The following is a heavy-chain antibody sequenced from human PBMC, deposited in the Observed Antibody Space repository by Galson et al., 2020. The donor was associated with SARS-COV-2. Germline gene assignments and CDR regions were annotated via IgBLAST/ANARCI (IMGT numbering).Heavy chain of an antibody. CDR1: GGSVSSGSYY. CDR2: IYYSGST. CDR3: ARGGDTDSSGYYYNYYYYGMDV. V-gene: IGHV4-61*01. D-gene: IGHD3-22*01. J-gene: IGHJ6*02. Sequence: ASETLSLPCTVSGGSVSSGSYYWSWIRQPPGKGLEWIGYIYYSGSTNYNPSLKSRVTISVDTSKNQFSLKLSSVTAADTAVYYCARGGDTDSSGYYYNYYYYGMDVWGQGTTVTVSS.